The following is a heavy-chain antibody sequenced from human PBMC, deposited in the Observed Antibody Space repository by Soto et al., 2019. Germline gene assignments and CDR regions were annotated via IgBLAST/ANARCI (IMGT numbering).Heavy chain of an antibody. CDR1: GGSFSGYY. CDR3: ARSKSYYGSGSYYKIYYYGGMDV. CDR2: INHSGST. Sequence: QVQLQQWGAGLLKPSETLSLTCAVYGGSFSGYYWSWIRQPPGKGLEWMGEINHSGSTNYNPSLKGRVTISVDTSKDQFTLKLSSETAADTAVYYYARSKSYYGSGSYYKIYYYGGMDVWGQGTTVTVSS. D-gene: IGHD3-10*01. J-gene: IGHJ6*02. V-gene: IGHV4-34*01.